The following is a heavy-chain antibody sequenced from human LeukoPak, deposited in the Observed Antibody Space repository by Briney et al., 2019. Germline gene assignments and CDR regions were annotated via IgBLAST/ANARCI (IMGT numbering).Heavy chain of an antibody. CDR1: GGSFSGYY. V-gene: IGHV4-34*01. Sequence: PSETLSLTCAVYGGSFSGYYWTWIRQPPGKGLEWIGEINQSGSTNHNPSLKSRVTISADTSKNQFSLKLTSVTAADTAVYYCARARGAEAIDYWSQGTLVTVSS. CDR3: ARARGAEAIDY. CDR2: INQSGST. D-gene: IGHD6-25*01. J-gene: IGHJ4*02.